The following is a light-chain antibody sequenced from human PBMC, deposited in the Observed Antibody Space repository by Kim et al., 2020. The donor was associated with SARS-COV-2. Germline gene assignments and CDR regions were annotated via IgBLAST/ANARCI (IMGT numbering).Light chain of an antibody. CDR3: QVWDSSPVV. CDR1: NIGSKN. CDR2: RDG. J-gene: IGLJ2*01. V-gene: IGLV3-9*01. Sequence: SYELTQPLSVSVALGQTARITCGGNNIGSKNVHWYQQKPGQAPVLVIYRDGDRPSGIPERFSGSNSGNTATLTISRAQAGDEADYYCQVWDSSPVVLGGG.